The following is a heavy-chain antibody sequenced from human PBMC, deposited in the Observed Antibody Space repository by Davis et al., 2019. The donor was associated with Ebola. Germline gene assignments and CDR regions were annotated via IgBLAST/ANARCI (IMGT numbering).Heavy chain of an antibody. Sequence: GASLKISCAASGFTFGGSAMHWVRQASGKGLEWVGRIRSKANSYATAYAASVKGRFTISRDDSKNTAYLQMNSLKTEDTAVYYCTMNIPAAMGGMDVWGQGTTVTVSS. CDR3: TMNIPAAMGGMDV. D-gene: IGHD2-2*01. CDR1: GFTFGGSA. V-gene: IGHV3-73*01. J-gene: IGHJ6*02. CDR2: IRSKANSYAT.